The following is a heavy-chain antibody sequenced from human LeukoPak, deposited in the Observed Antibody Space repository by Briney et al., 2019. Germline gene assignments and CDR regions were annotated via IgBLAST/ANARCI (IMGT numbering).Heavy chain of an antibody. V-gene: IGHV3-48*01. CDR3: AKVKVRRGPYYFDY. Sequence: GGSLRLSCAASGFTFSSYSMNWVRQAPGKGLEWVSYISSSSSTIYYADSVKGRFTISRDNSKNTLYLQMNSLRAEDTAVYYCAKVKVRRGPYYFDYWGQGTLVTVSS. J-gene: IGHJ4*02. CDR1: GFTFSSYS. CDR2: ISSSSSTI.